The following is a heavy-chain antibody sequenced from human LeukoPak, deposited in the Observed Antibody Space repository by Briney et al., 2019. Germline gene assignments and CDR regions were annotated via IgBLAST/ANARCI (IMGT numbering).Heavy chain of an antibody. CDR2: INPNSGGT. J-gene: IGHJ4*02. V-gene: IGHV1-2*02. CDR3: ARVLFNSGYDF. CDR1: GYTFTGYY. D-gene: IGHD2-21*01. Sequence: GASVKVSCKASGYTFTGYYMHWVRQAPGQGLEWMGWINPNSGGTQFAQKFQGKVTMTRDTSISTAYMELDRLRSDDTAVYCARVLFNSGYDFWGQGTLVTVSS.